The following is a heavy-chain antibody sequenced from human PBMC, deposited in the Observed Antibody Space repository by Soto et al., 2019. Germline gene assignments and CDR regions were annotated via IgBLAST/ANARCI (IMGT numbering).Heavy chain of an antibody. Sequence: SETLSLTCTVSGGSISTGGYYWSWFRQYPGKGLEWLGYIDGSGYTFYNPSLQSRLTLSMDTSKNQFSLKLSSATAADTAVYFGARKQAGFFYGIDYWGQGTLVTVSS. D-gene: IGHD3-3*01. V-gene: IGHV4-31*03. CDR1: GGSISTGGYY. CDR3: ARKQAGFFYGIDY. CDR2: IDGSGYT. J-gene: IGHJ4*02.